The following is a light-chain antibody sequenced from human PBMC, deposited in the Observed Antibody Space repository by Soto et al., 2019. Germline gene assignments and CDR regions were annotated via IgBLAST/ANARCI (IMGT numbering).Light chain of an antibody. CDR3: QQYSTWPPLFT. Sequence: ETVMTQSPATLSVSPGEKATLSCRASQSVSSNLAWYQQKPGQAPILLIYGASTRSTGIPARFSGSGSGTEFTLTISSLQSEDFAVYYCQQYSTWPPLFTFGPGTKVDIK. V-gene: IGKV3-15*01. J-gene: IGKJ3*01. CDR2: GAS. CDR1: QSVSSN.